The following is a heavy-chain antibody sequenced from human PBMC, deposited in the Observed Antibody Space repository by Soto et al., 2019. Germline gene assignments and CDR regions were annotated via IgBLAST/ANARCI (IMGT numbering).Heavy chain of an antibody. CDR3: ARHCGGDCSHAFDI. Sequence: QVQLQQWGAGLLKPSETLSLTCAVYGGSFSGYYWSWIRQPPGKGLEWIGEINHSGSTNYNPSLKSRVTISVDTSKNQFSLNLSSVTAADTAVYYCARHCGGDCSHAFDIWGQGTMVTVSS. CDR2: INHSGST. D-gene: IGHD2-21*02. CDR1: GGSFSGYY. V-gene: IGHV4-34*01. J-gene: IGHJ3*02.